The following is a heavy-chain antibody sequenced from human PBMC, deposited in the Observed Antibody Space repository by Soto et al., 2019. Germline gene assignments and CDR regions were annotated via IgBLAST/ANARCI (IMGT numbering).Heavy chain of an antibody. CDR2: IIPILGIA. Sequence: QVQLVQSGAEVKKPGSSVKVSCKASGGTFSSYTISWVRQAPGQGLEWMGRIIPILGIANYAQKFQGRVTITADKSTSTAYMELSSLRSEDTAEYYCASKGGDSGYGDAFDIWGQGTMVTVSS. CDR3: ASKGGDSGYGDAFDI. V-gene: IGHV1-69*02. D-gene: IGHD5-12*01. J-gene: IGHJ3*02. CDR1: GGTFSSYT.